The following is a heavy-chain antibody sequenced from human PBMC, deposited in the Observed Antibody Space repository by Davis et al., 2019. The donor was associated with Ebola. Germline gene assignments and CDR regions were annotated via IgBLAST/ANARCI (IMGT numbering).Heavy chain of an antibody. CDR1: GGSISSYY. CDR3: ARVRYCGGDCSRQYYYGMDV. J-gene: IGHJ6*04. Sequence: SETLSLTCTVSGGSISSYYWSWIRQPPGKGLEWIGYIYYSGSTNYNPSLKSRVTISVDTSKNQFSLKLSSVTAADTAVYYCARVRYCGGDCSRQYYYGMDVWGKGTTVTVSS. CDR2: IYYSGST. D-gene: IGHD2-21*02. V-gene: IGHV4-59*01.